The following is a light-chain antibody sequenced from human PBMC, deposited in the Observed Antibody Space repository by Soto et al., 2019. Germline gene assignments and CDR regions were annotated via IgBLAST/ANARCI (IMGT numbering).Light chain of an antibody. CDR1: QSVRYNY. J-gene: IGKJ1*01. CDR3: QQYGSSGT. V-gene: IGKV3-20*01. CDR2: GVS. Sequence: EIVLTQSPGTLSLSPGEGATLSCRASQSVRYNYLAWYQQKPGQAPRLLIYGVSTRATGIPDRFSGSGSGTDFTLTISRLEPEDFAVYYCQQYGSSGTFGQGTKADIK.